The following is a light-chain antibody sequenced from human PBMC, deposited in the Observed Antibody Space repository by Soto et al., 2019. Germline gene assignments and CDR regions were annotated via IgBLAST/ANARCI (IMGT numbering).Light chain of an antibody. CDR1: QTVGGRY. J-gene: IGKJ1*01. V-gene: IGKV3-20*01. CDR2: GAS. Sequence: EIVLTQSAATLSLSPGERATLSCRASQTVGGRYLAWFQQKPGQTPRLLIYGASTRAAGVPDRFSGSGSGTDLSLTINRLEPEDFAVYYCLQYVSSPWTFGQGTKVEV. CDR3: LQYVSSPWT.